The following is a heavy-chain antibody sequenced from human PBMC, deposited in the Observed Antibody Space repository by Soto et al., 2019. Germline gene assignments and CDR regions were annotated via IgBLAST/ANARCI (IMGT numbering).Heavy chain of an antibody. CDR3: AREGILGLFDAYDL. D-gene: IGHD3-3*01. Sequence: ASVKVSCKASVFTSSGISWVRQAPGQRLEWMGWISTHNGNTSYAQKFQGRVIMTMDTSTTTVYMELRSLRPDDTAVYLCAREGILGLFDAYDLWGQGTMVTV. CDR1: VFTSSG. V-gene: IGHV1-18*04. J-gene: IGHJ3*01. CDR2: ISTHNGNT.